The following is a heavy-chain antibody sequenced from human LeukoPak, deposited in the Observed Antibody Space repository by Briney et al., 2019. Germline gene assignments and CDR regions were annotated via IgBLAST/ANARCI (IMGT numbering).Heavy chain of an antibody. D-gene: IGHD3-9*01. CDR1: GFTFSDYY. CDR2: VSSGSSTI. V-gene: IGHV3-11*04. Sequence: GGSLRLSCAASGFTFSDYYMSWIRQAPGKALEWVSYVSSGSSTIYYADSVKGRFTVSRDNAKNSLYLQMNSLRAEDTAVYYCARGHWFSDYWGQGTLVTVSS. J-gene: IGHJ4*02. CDR3: ARGHWFSDY.